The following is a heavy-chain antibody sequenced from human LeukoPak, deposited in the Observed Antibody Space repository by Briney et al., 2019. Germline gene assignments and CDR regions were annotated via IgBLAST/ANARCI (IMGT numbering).Heavy chain of an antibody. CDR3: ARAPYHDYGDYGFFDY. D-gene: IGHD4-17*01. CDR1: GGTFSSYA. CDR2: IIPIFGTA. V-gene: IGHV1-69*13. Sequence: GASVKVSCKASGGTFSSYAISWVRQAPGQGLEWMGGIIPIFGTANYVQKFQGRVTITADESTSTAYMELSSLRSEDTAVYYCARAPYHDYGDYGFFDYWGQGTLVTVSS. J-gene: IGHJ4*02.